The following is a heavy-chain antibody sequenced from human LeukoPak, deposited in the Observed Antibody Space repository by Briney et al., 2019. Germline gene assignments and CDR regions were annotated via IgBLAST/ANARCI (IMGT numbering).Heavy chain of an antibody. D-gene: IGHD6-6*01. Sequence: GGSLRLSCAASGFTFSSYGMHWVRQAPGKGLEWVAVISYDGSNKYYADSVKGRFTISRDNSKNTLYLQMNSLRAEDTAVYYCAKDLSIAAVYKWRLLDYWGQGTLVTVSS. V-gene: IGHV3-30*18. CDR2: ISYDGSNK. CDR3: AKDLSIAAVYKWRLLDY. CDR1: GFTFSSYG. J-gene: IGHJ4*02.